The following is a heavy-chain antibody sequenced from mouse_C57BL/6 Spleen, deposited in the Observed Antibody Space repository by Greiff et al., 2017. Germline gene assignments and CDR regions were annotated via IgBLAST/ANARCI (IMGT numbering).Heavy chain of an antibody. D-gene: IGHD1-1*01. V-gene: IGHV5-6*01. CDR2: ISSGGSYT. CDR3: ARFITTVPLSAMDY. CDR1: GFTFSSYG. Sequence: EVKLVESGGDLVKPGGSLKLSCAASGFTFSSYGMSWVRQTPDKRLEWVATISSGGSYTYYPDSVKGRFTISRDNAKNTLYLQMSSLKSEDTAMYYCARFITTVPLSAMDYWGQGTSVTVSS. J-gene: IGHJ4*01.